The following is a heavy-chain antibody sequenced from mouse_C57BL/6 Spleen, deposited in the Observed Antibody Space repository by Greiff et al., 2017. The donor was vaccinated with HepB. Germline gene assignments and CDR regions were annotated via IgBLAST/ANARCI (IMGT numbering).Heavy chain of an antibody. CDR2: INPSSGYT. V-gene: IGHV1-7*01. Sequence: VQLQQSGAELAKPGASVKLSCKASGYTFTSYWMHWVKQRPGQGLEWIGYINPSSGYTKYNQKFKDKATLAADKSSSTAYRQLRSLTYEDSAVYYCAGCRDYADYWGQGTTLTVSS. D-gene: IGHD2-4*01. J-gene: IGHJ2*01. CDR3: AGCRDYADY. CDR1: GYTFTSYW.